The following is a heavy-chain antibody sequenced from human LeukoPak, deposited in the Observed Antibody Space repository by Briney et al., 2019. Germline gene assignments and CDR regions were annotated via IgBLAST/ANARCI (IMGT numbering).Heavy chain of an antibody. V-gene: IGHV1-69*13. J-gene: IGHJ3*02. CDR1: GGTFSSYA. D-gene: IGHD2-21*01. CDR3: ARVGWHMGAFDI. Sequence: ASVKVSCKASGGTFSSYAVSRVRQAPGQGLECMGGIIPIFGTANYAQKFQGRVTITADESTSTAYMELSSLRSEDTAVYYCARVGWHMGAFDILGQGSMVTVSS. CDR2: IIPIFGTA.